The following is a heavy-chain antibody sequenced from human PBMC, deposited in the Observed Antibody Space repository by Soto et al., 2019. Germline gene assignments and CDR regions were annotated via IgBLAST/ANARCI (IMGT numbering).Heavy chain of an antibody. J-gene: IGHJ5*01. CDR2: IRSSRSTI. D-gene: IGHD2-2*01. V-gene: IGHV3-48*01. Sequence: EVQLVESGGGLVQPGGSLRLSCAASGFTFRSYSMNWFRQAPGKGLEWGSYIRSSRSTIYYADSVKGRFTISRDNAKNSLYLQMNSLRAEDTAVYYCARDCPGSSTTCYGNEWFDSWGQGTLVTVSS. CDR3: ARDCPGSSTTCYGNEWFDS. CDR1: GFTFRSYS.